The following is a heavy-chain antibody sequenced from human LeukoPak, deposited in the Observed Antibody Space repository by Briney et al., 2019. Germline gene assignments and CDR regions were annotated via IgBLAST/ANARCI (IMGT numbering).Heavy chain of an antibody. Sequence: PSQTLSLTCTDSGGSISSGDYYWSWIRQPPGKGLEWIGYIYYSGSTYYNPSLKSRVTISVDTSKNQFSLKLSSVTAADTAVYYCARDLTYYDFWSGYYTGMGLYDYWGQGTLVTVSS. D-gene: IGHD3-3*01. V-gene: IGHV4-30-4*08. CDR3: ARDLTYYDFWSGYYTGMGLYDY. CDR2: IYYSGST. J-gene: IGHJ4*02. CDR1: GGSISSGDYY.